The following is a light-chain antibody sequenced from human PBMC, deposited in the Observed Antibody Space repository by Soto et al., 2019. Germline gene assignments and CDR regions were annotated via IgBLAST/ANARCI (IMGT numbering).Light chain of an antibody. CDR2: DVN. V-gene: IGLV2-14*03. Sequence: QSALTQPASMSGSPGQSITISCTGTSSDVGGYNYVSWYRQHPGKAPKLMIYDVNNRPSGVSNRFSGSKSGNTASLTISGLQAEDEADYYCSSHSSSSTLVVFGGGTKVTAL. CDR3: SSHSSSSTLVV. J-gene: IGLJ2*01. CDR1: SSDVGGYNY.